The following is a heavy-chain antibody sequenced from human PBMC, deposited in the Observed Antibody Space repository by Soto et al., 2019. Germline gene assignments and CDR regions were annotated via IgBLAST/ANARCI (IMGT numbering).Heavy chain of an antibody. CDR1: GFTFSSYS. Sequence: EVQLVESGGGLVKPGGSLRLSCAASGFTFSSYSMNWVRQAPGKGLEWVSSISSSSSYIYYADSVKGRFTISRDNAKNSLHLQMNSLRAEDTAVYYCARDRFYGSGSYYFDYWGQGTLVTVSS. J-gene: IGHJ4*02. CDR3: ARDRFYGSGSYYFDY. V-gene: IGHV3-21*01. D-gene: IGHD3-10*01. CDR2: ISSSSSYI.